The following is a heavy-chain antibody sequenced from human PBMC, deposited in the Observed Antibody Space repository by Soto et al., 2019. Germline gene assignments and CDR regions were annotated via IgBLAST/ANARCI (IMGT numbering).Heavy chain of an antibody. CDR1: GFTFSSYG. Sequence: GGSLRLSCAASGFTFSSYGMHWVRQAPGKGLEWVAVIWYDGSNKYYADSVKGRFTISRDNSKNTLYLQMNSLRAEDTAVYYCARDLRSYDFWSGYYPLRSYYYYGMDVWGQGTTVTVSS. J-gene: IGHJ6*02. CDR2: IWYDGSNK. V-gene: IGHV3-33*01. CDR3: ARDLRSYDFWSGYYPLRSYYYYGMDV. D-gene: IGHD3-3*01.